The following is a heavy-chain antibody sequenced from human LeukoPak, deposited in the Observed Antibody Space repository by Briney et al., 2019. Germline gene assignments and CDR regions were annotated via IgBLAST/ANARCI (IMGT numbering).Heavy chain of an antibody. D-gene: IGHD5-18*01. Sequence: ASVKVSCKASGYTFTDFGISWVRQAPGQGPEWMGWISAYNGNTNYVQKFQGRVTMTTDTSTNTAYMELRSLTSDDTAVYYCARDLGLDTTMTFFDYWGQGTLITVSS. J-gene: IGHJ4*02. CDR1: GYTFTDFG. CDR2: ISAYNGNT. V-gene: IGHV1-18*01. CDR3: ARDLGLDTTMTFFDY.